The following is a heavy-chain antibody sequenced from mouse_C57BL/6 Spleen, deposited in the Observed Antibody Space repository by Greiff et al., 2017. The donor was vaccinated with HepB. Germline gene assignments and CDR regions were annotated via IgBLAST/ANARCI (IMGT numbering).Heavy chain of an antibody. CDR3: ARRETAAWFAY. CDR1: GYAFTNYL. CDR2: INPGSGGT. V-gene: IGHV1-54*01. D-gene: IGHD4-1*01. J-gene: IGHJ3*01. Sequence: QVQLQQSGAELVRPGTSVKVSCKASGYAFTNYLIEWVKQRPGQGLEWIGVINPGSGGTNYNEKFKGKATLTADKSSSTAYMQLSSLTSEDSAVYFCARRETAAWFAYWGQGTLVTVSA.